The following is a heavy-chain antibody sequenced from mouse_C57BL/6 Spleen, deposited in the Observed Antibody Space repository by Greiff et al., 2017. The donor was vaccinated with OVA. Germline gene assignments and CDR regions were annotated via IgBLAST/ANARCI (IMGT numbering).Heavy chain of an antibody. J-gene: IGHJ3*01. D-gene: IGHD1-1*02. CDR2: IYPSDSET. V-gene: IGHV1-61*01. CDR1: GYTFTSYW. CDR3: AREDYGQALFAY. Sequence: QVQLQQSGAELVRPGSSVKLSCKASGYTFTSYWMDWVKQRPGQGLEWIGNIYPSDSETHYNQKFKDKATLTVDKSSSTAYMQLSSLTSEDSAVYYCAREDYGQALFAYWGQGTLVTVSA.